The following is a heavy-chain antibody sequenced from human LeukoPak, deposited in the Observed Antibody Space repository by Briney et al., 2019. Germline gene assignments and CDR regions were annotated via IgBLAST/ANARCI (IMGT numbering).Heavy chain of an antibody. CDR3: ARGPPDIVVVVAANDAFDI. CDR1: GYTFTSYD. CDR2: MNPNSGNT. Sequence: ASVKVSCKASGYTFTSYDINWVRQATGQGLEWMGWMNPNSGNTGYARKFQGRVTMTRNTSISTAYMELSSLRSEDTAVYYCARGPPDIVVVVAANDAFDIWGQGTMVTVSS. V-gene: IGHV1-8*01. J-gene: IGHJ3*02. D-gene: IGHD2-15*01.